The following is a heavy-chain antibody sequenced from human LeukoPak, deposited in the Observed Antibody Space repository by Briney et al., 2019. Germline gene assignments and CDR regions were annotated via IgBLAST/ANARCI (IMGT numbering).Heavy chain of an antibody. Sequence: GGSLRLSCAASGFPFSSYSMNWVRQAPGKGLEWVSSISSSSSCIYYADSVKGRFTISRDNDKNSLYLQMNSLRAEDTAVYYCARVYCSGGSCYSYYYYGMDVWGQGTTVTVSS. CDR2: ISSSSSCI. CDR1: GFPFSSYS. D-gene: IGHD2-15*01. J-gene: IGHJ6*02. CDR3: ARVYCSGGSCYSYYYYGMDV. V-gene: IGHV3-21*01.